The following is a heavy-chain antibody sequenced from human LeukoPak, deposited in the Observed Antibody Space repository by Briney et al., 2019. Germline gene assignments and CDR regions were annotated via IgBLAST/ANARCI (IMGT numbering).Heavy chain of an antibody. D-gene: IGHD3-10*01. V-gene: IGHV1-69*05. CDR3: ARDLRGYYGSGSYFKFDY. J-gene: IGHJ4*02. CDR1: GGTLSSYA. CDR2: IIPIFGTA. Sequence: ASVKVSCKASGGTLSSYAISWVRQAPGQGLEWMGRIIPIFGTANYAQKFQGRVTITTDESTSTAYMELSSLRSEDTAVYYCARDLRGYYGSGSYFKFDYWGQGTLVTVSS.